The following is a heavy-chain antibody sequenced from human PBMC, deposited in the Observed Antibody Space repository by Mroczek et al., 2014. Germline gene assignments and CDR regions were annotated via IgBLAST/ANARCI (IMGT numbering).Heavy chain of an antibody. J-gene: IGHJ6*02. CDR1: GGSISSGGYY. Sequence: QVQLQESGPGLVKPSQTLSLTCTVSGGSISSGGYYWSWIRQHPGKGLEWIGYIYYSGSTHYNPSLKSRVTISVDTSKNQFSLKLSSVTAADTAVYYCARVCIFEAGFLEWANHYYGMDVWGQGTTVTVSS. CDR3: ARVCIFEAGFLEWANHYYGMDV. D-gene: IGHD3-3*01. V-gene: IGHV4-31*03. CDR2: IYYSGST.